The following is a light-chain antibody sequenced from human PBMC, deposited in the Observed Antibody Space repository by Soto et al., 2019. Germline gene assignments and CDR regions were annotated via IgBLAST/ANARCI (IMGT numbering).Light chain of an antibody. Sequence: QSVLTQPPSASGSPGQSVTIPCAGTSSDVGGYNYVSWYQQYPGKVPKLMIYEVSERPSGVPDRFSGSKSGNTASLTISGLQAEDEADYYCSSYTSSSTPVYVFGTGTKVTVL. CDR1: SSDVGGYNY. J-gene: IGLJ1*01. V-gene: IGLV2-8*01. CDR3: SSYTSSSTPVYV. CDR2: EVS.